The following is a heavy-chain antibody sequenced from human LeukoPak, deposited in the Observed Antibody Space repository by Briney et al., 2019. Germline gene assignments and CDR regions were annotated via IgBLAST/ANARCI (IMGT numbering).Heavy chain of an antibody. CDR1: GGSISSYY. CDR2: IYYSGST. J-gene: IGHJ6*02. CDR3: ARVGLSNGMDV. V-gene: IGHV4-59*01. Sequence: PSETLSLTCTVSGGSISSYYWSWIRQPPGEGLEWIGYIYYSGSTNYNPSLKSRVTISVDTSKNQFSLKLSSVTAADTAVYYCARVGLSNGMDVWGQGTTVTVSS.